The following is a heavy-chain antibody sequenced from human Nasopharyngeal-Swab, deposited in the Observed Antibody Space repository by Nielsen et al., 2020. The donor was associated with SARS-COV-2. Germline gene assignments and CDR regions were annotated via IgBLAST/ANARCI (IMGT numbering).Heavy chain of an antibody. CDR2: IYYSGST. V-gene: IGHV4-39*01. CDR3: ASHRRGYSEGYGMDV. J-gene: IGHJ6*02. Sequence: PGKGLEWIGSIYYSGSTYYNPSPKSRVTISVDTSKNQFSLKLSSVTAADTAVYYCASHRRGYSEGYGMDVWGQGTTVTVSS. D-gene: IGHD5-18*01.